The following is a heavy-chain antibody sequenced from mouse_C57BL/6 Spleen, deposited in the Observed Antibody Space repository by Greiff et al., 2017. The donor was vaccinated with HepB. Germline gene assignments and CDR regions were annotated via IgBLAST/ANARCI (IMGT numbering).Heavy chain of an antibody. CDR1: GFTFSDAW. Sequence: EVKVEESGGGLVQPGGSMKLSCAASGFTFSDAWMDWVRQSPEKGLEWVAEIRNKANNHATYYAESVKGRFTISRDDSKSSVYLQMNSLRAEDNGIYYCTRRWLTRFYAMDYWGQGTSVTVSS. J-gene: IGHJ4*01. CDR2: IRNKANNHAT. D-gene: IGHD1-1*02. CDR3: TRRWLTRFYAMDY. V-gene: IGHV6-6*01.